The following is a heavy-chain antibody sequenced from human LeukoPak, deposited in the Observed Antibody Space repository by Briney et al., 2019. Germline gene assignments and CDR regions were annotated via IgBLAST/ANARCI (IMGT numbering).Heavy chain of an antibody. V-gene: IGHV1-69*05. CDR2: NIPIFGTA. CDR1: GGTFSSYA. J-gene: IGHJ6*03. Sequence: ASVKVSCKASGGTFSSYAISWVRQAPGQGLEWMGGNIPIFGTANYAQKFQGRVTITTDESTSTAYMELSSLRSEDTAVYYCARGGTIFGQTDYYYYYMDVWGKGTTVTVSS. CDR3: ARGGTIFGQTDYYYYYMDV. D-gene: IGHD3-3*01.